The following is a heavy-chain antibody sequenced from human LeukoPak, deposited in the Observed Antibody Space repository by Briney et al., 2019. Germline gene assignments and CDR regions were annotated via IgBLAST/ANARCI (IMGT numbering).Heavy chain of an antibody. CDR2: INHSGST. CDR1: GGSFSGYY. V-gene: IGHV4-34*01. Sequence: SETLSFTCAVYGGSFSGYYWSWIRQPPGKGLEWIGEINHSGSTNYNPSLKSRVTISVDTSKNQFSLKLSSVTAADTAVYYCARRITIFGVVIIEANWFDPWGQGTLVTVSS. J-gene: IGHJ5*02. CDR3: ARRITIFGVVIIEANWFDP. D-gene: IGHD3-3*01.